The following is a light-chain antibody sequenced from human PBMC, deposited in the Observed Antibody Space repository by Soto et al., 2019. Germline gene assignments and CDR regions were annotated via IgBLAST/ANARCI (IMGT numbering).Light chain of an antibody. V-gene: IGLV2-11*01. CDR2: DVT. J-gene: IGLJ2*01. Sequence: QSALTQPRSVSWSPGQSVTISCTGTSNDIGYYDYVSWYQQHPGKAPKHIIYDVTERPSGVPGRFSGSKSGNTASLTISGLQTDDEADYYCWSYAGSYSLLFGGGTKVTVL. CDR3: WSYAGSYSLL. CDR1: SNDIGYYDY.